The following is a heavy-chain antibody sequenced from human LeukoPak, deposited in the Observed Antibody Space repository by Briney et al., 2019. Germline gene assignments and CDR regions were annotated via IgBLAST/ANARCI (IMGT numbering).Heavy chain of an antibody. CDR3: ARGPLDSADYSFDY. CDR2: IYYTGTT. D-gene: IGHD3-22*01. J-gene: IGHJ4*02. Sequence: SETLSLTCTVSGGSLTSYYWSWIRQPPGKGLEWIGCIYYTGTTNYNPSLKSRVTISVDTSKDQFSLKLNSVTAADTAVYYCARGPLDSADYSFDYWGQGALVTASS. CDR1: GGSLTSYY. V-gene: IGHV4-59*01.